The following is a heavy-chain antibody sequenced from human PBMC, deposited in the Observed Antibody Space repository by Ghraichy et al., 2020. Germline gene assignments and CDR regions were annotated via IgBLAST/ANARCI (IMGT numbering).Heavy chain of an antibody. V-gene: IGHV1-18*01. CDR3: ASGDGYKISPYFDY. Sequence: ASVKVSCKASGYTFTSYGISWVRQAPGQGLEWMGWISAYNGNTNYAQKLQGRVTMTTDTSTSTAYMELRSLRSDDTAVYYCASGDGYKISPYFDYWGQGTLVTVSS. J-gene: IGHJ4*02. D-gene: IGHD5-24*01. CDR1: GYTFTSYG. CDR2: ISAYNGNT.